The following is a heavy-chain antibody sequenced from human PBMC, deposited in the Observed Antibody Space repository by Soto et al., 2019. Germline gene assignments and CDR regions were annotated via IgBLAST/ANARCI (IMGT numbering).Heavy chain of an antibody. Sequence: QVQLVQSGAEVKKPGSSVKVSCKASGGSFSSYTISWVRQAPGQGLEWMGRIIPILGIANYAQKFQGRVTITADKSTSTAYMELSSLRSEDTAVYYCAREEDCSGGSCYSFSWFDPWGQGTLVTVSS. CDR2: IIPILGIA. CDR3: AREEDCSGGSCYSFSWFDP. CDR1: GGSFSSYT. D-gene: IGHD2-15*01. J-gene: IGHJ5*02. V-gene: IGHV1-69*08.